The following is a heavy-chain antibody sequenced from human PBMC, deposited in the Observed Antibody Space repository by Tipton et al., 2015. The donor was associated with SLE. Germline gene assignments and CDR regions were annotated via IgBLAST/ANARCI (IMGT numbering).Heavy chain of an antibody. V-gene: IGHV3-21*03. CDR1: GFTFSDYS. CDR3: ARDASGWSEDY. D-gene: IGHD6-19*01. CDR2: ISRAGTYM. J-gene: IGHJ4*02. Sequence: SLRLSCEASGFTFSDYSMNWVRQAPGKGLEWVSSISRAGTYMCYADSVKGRFTISRDNTKNSLYLQMNSLRAEDTAVYYCARDASGWSEDYWGQGRLVTVSS.